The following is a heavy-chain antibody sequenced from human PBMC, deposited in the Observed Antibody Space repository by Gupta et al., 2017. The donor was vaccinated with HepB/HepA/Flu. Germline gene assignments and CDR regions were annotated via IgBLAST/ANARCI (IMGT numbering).Heavy chain of an antibody. Sequence: QVQLQQSGPGLVKPSQTLSLTCSISGTSVSSNSAAWNWISQSPSRGLEWLGRTYSRSKWYNDYAVSVKSRITINPDTSKNQFSLQLNSVTPEDTAVYYCAREHDEPVAGHFDYWGQGTLVTVSS. V-gene: IGHV6-1*01. J-gene: IGHJ4*02. CDR1: GTSVSSNSAA. CDR2: TYSRSKWYN. D-gene: IGHD6-19*01. CDR3: AREHDEPVAGHFDY.